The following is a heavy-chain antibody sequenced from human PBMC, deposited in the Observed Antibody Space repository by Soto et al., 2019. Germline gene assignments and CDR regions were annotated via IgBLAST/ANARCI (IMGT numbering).Heavy chain of an antibody. Sequence: QVQLQESGPGLAKPSETLSLTCSVSGGSVSGGSYQWTWIRQPPGKGLEWFGYVHFSGGTNYNPSLESRVTISIDTSRDQFSLKLTSLTAADTAVYFCARDNMATFDYHYYGMDVWGQGTTVTVSS. CDR3: ARDNMATFDYHYYGMDV. CDR2: VHFSGGT. CDR1: GGSVSGGSYQ. D-gene: IGHD5-12*01. V-gene: IGHV4-61*01. J-gene: IGHJ6*02.